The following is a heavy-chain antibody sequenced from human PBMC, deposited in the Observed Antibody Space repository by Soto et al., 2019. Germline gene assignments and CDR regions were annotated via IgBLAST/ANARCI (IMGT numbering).Heavy chain of an antibody. D-gene: IGHD5-18*01. V-gene: IGHV1-18*01. CDR1: GYTFISYG. Sequence: QVHLVQSGAEVKQPGASVKVSCKASGYTFISYGFSWVRQAPGQGLEWMGWISGYNGNTNYAHKYQGRVTMTTDTPTSTAYMELRSLSSDATAVYYCVRDETYSSYYFDYWGQGTPVTVSS. CDR2: ISGYNGNT. CDR3: VRDETYSSYYFDY. J-gene: IGHJ4*02.